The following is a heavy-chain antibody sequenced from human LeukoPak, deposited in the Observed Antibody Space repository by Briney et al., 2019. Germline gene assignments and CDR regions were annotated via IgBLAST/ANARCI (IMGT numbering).Heavy chain of an antibody. Sequence: SETLSLTCTVSGYSISSGYYWGWIRQPPGKGLEWIGSIYHSGSTYYNPSLKSRVTISVDTSKNQFSLKLSSVTAADTAVYYCAREDITMVRGVKSRYMDVWGKGTTVTVS. CDR3: AREDITMVRGVKSRYMDV. V-gene: IGHV4-38-2*02. CDR1: GYSISSGYY. D-gene: IGHD3-10*01. J-gene: IGHJ6*03. CDR2: IYHSGST.